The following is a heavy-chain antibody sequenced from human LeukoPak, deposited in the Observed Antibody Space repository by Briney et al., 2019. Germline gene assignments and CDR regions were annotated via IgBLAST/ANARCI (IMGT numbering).Heavy chain of an antibody. D-gene: IGHD6-13*01. CDR1: GFTFSSYS. V-gene: IGHV3-21*01. CDR2: ISSSSSYI. Sequence: PGGSLRLSCAASGFTFSSYSMNWARQAPGKGLEWVSSISSSSSYIYYADSVKGRFTISRDNAKNSLYLQMNSLRAEDTAVYYCARPPYSSSWYGDYWGQGTLVTVSS. J-gene: IGHJ4*02. CDR3: ARPPYSSSWYGDY.